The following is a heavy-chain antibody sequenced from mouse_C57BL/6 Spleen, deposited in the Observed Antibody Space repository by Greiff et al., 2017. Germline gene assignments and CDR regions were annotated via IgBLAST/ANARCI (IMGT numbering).Heavy chain of an antibody. Sequence: VKVVESGPELVKPGASVKISCKASGYAFSSSWMNWVKQRPGKGLEWIGRIYPGDGDTNYNGKFKGKATLTADKSSSTAYMQLSSLTSEDSAVYFCARTVVAPYYAMDYWGQGTSVTVSS. CDR3: ARTVVAPYYAMDY. V-gene: IGHV1-82*01. J-gene: IGHJ4*01. D-gene: IGHD1-1*01. CDR1: GYAFSSSW. CDR2: IYPGDGDT.